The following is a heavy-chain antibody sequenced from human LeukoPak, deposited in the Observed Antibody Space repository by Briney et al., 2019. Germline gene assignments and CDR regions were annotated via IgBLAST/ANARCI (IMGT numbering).Heavy chain of an antibody. CDR1: GYTFTSYG. CDR3: AKGSNILTGHYSGNDAFDV. V-gene: IGHV1-18*01. J-gene: IGHJ3*01. CDR2: ISAYNGNT. D-gene: IGHD3-9*01. Sequence: ASVKVSCKASGYTFTSYGISWVRQAPGQGLEWMGWISAYNGNTNYAQKLQGRVTMTTDTSTSTAYMELRSLRSDDTAVYYCAKGSNILTGHYSGNDAFDVWGQGTMVTVSS.